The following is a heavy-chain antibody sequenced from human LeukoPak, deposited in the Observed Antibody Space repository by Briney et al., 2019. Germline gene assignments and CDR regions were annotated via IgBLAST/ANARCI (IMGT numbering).Heavy chain of an antibody. CDR1: GFIFTDHW. D-gene: IGHD3-16*01. V-gene: IGHV3-7*01. J-gene: IGHJ4*02. CDR3: ARAVDVADY. CDR2: IKEDESAK. Sequence: GGSLRLSCVASGFIFTDHWMSWVRQAPGKGLEWVANIKEDESAKFYADSVRGRFAISRDNAKNSLYLQMNNLRVEDTAVYYCARAVDVADYWGRGTLVTVSS.